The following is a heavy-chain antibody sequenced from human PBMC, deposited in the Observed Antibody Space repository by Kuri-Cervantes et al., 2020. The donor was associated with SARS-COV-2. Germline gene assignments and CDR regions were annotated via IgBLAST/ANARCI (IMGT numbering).Heavy chain of an antibody. D-gene: IGHD2-2*01. CDR3: ARLGYCSSTSCYVYAFDI. V-gene: IGHV1-18*01. Sequence: ASVKVSCKASDYTFSTYGITWVRQAPGQGLEWMGWISAYTGNTNYAQKLQGRVTITADKSTSTAYMELSSLRSEDTAVYYCARLGYCSSTSCYVYAFDIWGQGTMVTVSS. CDR1: DYTFSTYG. CDR2: ISAYTGNT. J-gene: IGHJ3*02.